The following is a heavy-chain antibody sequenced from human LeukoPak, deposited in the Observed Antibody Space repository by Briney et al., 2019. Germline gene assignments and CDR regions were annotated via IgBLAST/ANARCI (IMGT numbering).Heavy chain of an antibody. V-gene: IGHV4-39*01. J-gene: IGHJ6*03. CDR3: VVIAIRGYYYYMDV. CDR1: GGSISSSSYY. Sequence: SETLSLTCTVSGGSISSSSYYWGWIRQPPGKGLEWIGSIYYSGSTYYNPSLRSRVTISVDTSKNQFSLKLSSVTAADTAVYYCVVIAIRGYYYYMDVWGKGTTVTVSS. D-gene: IGHD2-21*01. CDR2: IYYSGST.